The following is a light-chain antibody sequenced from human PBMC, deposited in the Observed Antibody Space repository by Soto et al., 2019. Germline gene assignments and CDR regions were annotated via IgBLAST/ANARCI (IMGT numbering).Light chain of an antibody. CDR3: SSYRSSSTYV. CDR1: ISDVGGYNY. Sequence: QSALTQPASVSGSPGQSITISCTGTISDVGGYNYVSWYQQHPGKAPKLMIFDVSNRPSGVSNRFSGSKSGYTASLTISGLQAEDEADYYCSSYRSSSTYVFGTGTKLTVL. J-gene: IGLJ1*01. V-gene: IGLV2-14*03. CDR2: DVS.